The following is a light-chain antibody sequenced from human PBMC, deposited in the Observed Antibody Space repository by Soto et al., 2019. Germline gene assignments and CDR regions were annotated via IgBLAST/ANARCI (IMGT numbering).Light chain of an antibody. CDR3: CSYAGSTSLV. CDR1: SSDVGSYNL. J-gene: IGLJ2*01. Sequence: QSVLTQPASVSGSPGQSITISCTGTSSDVGSYNLVSWYQQHSGKAPKLMIYEGNERPSGVSNRFSGSKSGNTASLTISGLQAEDEADYYCCSYAGSTSLVFGGGTKVTVL. CDR2: EGN. V-gene: IGLV2-23*01.